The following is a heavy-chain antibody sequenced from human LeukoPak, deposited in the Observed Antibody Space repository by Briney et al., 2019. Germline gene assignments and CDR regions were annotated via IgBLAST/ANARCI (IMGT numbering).Heavy chain of an antibody. J-gene: IGHJ4*02. V-gene: IGHV3-23*01. D-gene: IGHD3-16*01. CDR3: ARSFRGDYVWGLFDY. CDR2: ISGSGGST. CDR1: GFTFSSYA. Sequence: GGSLRLSCAASGFTFSSYAMSWVRQAPGKGLEWVSAISGSGGSTYYADSVKGRFTISRDNSKNTLYLQMNSLRAEDTAVYYCARSFRGDYVWGLFDYWGQGTLVTVSS.